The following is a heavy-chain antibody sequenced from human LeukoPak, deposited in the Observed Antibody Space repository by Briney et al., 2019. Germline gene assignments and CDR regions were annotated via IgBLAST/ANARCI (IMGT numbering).Heavy chain of an antibody. Sequence: GESLKISCKGSGYSFTDYWIGWVRQMPGKGLEWMGIFYPSDSDTRYSPSFQAEVTISADKSISTAYLQWSSLKASDTAMYYCAIRYSGSYKDYWGQGTLVTVSS. D-gene: IGHD1-26*01. CDR2: FYPSDSDT. CDR1: GYSFTDYW. CDR3: AIRYSGSYKDY. J-gene: IGHJ4*02. V-gene: IGHV5-51*01.